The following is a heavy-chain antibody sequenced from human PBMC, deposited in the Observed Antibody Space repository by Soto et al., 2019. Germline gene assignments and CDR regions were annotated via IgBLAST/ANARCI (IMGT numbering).Heavy chain of an antibody. CDR2: IYSGGRT. V-gene: IGHV3-53*01. D-gene: IGHD1-26*01. CDR3: ARDGRVEYYGMDV. J-gene: IGHJ6*02. CDR1: RFTVYGKY. Sequence: EGSLRLSCAASRFTVYGKYMSCVRQAPGNGLEWVSVIYSGGRTYSADSVKGRFSIPRDNPKNTLYLQLTSLRAADTAVYYCARDGRVEYYGMDVWGQGPTVTVSS.